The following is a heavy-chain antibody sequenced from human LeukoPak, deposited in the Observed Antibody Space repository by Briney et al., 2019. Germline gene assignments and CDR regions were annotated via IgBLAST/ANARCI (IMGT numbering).Heavy chain of an antibody. V-gene: IGHV3-30*18. D-gene: IGHD2-2*01. CDR1: GFTFNNYG. Sequence: GGSLRLSCAASGFTFNNYGMHWVRQAPGKGLEWVAVISYDGRNIHYPDSVEGRFTISRDISTDTLWLQMDSLRTEDTAVYYCAKGPLRGTAAAIDYWGQGTLVAVSS. CDR2: ISYDGRNI. J-gene: IGHJ4*02. CDR3: AKGPLRGTAAAIDY.